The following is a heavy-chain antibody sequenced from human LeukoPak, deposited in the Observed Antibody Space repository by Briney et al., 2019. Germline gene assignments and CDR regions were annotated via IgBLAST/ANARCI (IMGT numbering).Heavy chain of an antibody. V-gene: IGHV1-2*02. J-gene: IGHJ4*02. D-gene: IGHD4-11*01. Sequence: ASVKVSCKASGYIFTGYYMHRVRQAPGQGLEWMGWIDPNSGDTNYAQKFQGRVTMTRDTSISTAYMELSRLRSDDTAVYYCARINYRPIIKFFDFWGQGTLVTVSS. CDR3: ARINYRPIIKFFDF. CDR2: IDPNSGDT. CDR1: GYIFTGYY.